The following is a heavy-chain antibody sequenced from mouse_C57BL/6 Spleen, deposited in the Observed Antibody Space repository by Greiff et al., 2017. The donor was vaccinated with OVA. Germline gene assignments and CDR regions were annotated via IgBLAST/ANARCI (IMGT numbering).Heavy chain of an antibody. D-gene: IGHD4-1*01. CDR2: INYDGSST. J-gene: IGHJ1*03. V-gene: IGHV5-16*02. CDR3: ARRTGPYWYFDV. CDR1: GFTFSDYY. Sequence: EVKLVESEGGLVQPGSSMKLSCTASGFTFSDYYMAWVRQVPEKGLEWVANINYDGSSTYYLDSLKSRFIISRDNAKNILYLQMSSLKSEDTATYDCARRTGPYWYFDVWGTGTTVTVSS.